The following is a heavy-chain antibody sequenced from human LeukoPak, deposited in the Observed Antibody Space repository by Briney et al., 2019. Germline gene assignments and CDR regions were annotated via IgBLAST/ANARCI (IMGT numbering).Heavy chain of an antibody. CDR3: ARENVPTWVYYYYYMDV. CDR1: GYTFTSYG. CDR2: INTNTGNP. J-gene: IGHJ6*03. D-gene: IGHD2-2*01. V-gene: IGHV7-4-1*02. Sequence: GASVKVSCKASGYTFTSYGISWVRQAPGQGLEWMGWINTNTGNPTYAQGFTGRFVFSLDTSVSTAYLQISSLKAEDTAVYYCARENVPTWVYYYYYMDVWGKGTTVTVSS.